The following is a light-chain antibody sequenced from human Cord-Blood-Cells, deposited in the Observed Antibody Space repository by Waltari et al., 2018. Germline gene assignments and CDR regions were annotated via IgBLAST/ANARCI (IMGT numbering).Light chain of an antibody. J-gene: IGKJ4*01. CDR3: QQYNNWPLT. CDR2: GAS. V-gene: IGKV3-15*01. CDR1: QSVSRY. Sequence: IVMTQSPATLHVSPGESATLSCRASQSVSRYLAWDQQKPGQAPRLLIYGASTRATGIPARFSGSGSGTEFTLTISSLQSEDFAVYYCQQYNNWPLTFGGGTKVEIK.